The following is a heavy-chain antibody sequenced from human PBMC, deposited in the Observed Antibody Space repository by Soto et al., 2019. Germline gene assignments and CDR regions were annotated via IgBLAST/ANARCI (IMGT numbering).Heavy chain of an antibody. V-gene: IGHV4-39*01. D-gene: IGHD2-15*01. CDR1: GGSISSYF. Sequence: SETLSLTCTVSGGSISSYFWAWIRQPPGKGLEWIGSIYYSGTTYYNPSLKSRVTISVDTSKNQFSLKLSSVTAADTAVYYCARGVVVAATPGYYFDYWGQGTLVTVSS. J-gene: IGHJ4*02. CDR2: IYYSGTT. CDR3: ARGVVVAATPGYYFDY.